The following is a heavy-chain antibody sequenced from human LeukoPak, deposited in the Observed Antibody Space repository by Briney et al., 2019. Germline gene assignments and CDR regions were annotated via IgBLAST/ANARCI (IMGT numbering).Heavy chain of an antibody. D-gene: IGHD4-17*01. V-gene: IGHV4-61*02. CDR3: ARGSIYGDAPC. CDR2: IYTSGST. J-gene: IGHJ4*02. Sequence: SETLSLTCTVSGGSISSGSYYWSWIRQPAGKGLEWIGRIYTSGSTNYNPSLKSRVTISVDTSKNQFSLKLSSVTAADTAVYYCARGSIYGDAPCWGQGTLVTVSS. CDR1: GGSISSGSYY.